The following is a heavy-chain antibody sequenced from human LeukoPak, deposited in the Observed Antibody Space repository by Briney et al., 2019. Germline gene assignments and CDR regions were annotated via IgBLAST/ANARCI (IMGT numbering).Heavy chain of an antibody. J-gene: IGHJ5*02. CDR3: ARSLYCSGGSCYGNNWFDP. CDR2: ISSSSSYI. V-gene: IGHV3-21*01. CDR1: GFTFSSYS. Sequence: GGSLRLSCAASGFTFSSYSMNWVRQAPGKGLEWVSSISSSSSYIYYADSVKGRFTISRDNAKNSLYLQMNSLRAEDTAVYYCARSLYCSGGSCYGNNWFDPWGQGTLDSVSS. D-gene: IGHD2-15*01.